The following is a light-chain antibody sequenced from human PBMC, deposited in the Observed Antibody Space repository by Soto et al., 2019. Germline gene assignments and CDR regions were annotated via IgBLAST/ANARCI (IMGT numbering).Light chain of an antibody. J-gene: IGKJ3*01. CDR1: QSLLHSNGYNY. CDR3: MQALQSPLVT. V-gene: IGKV2-28*01. Sequence: DIVMTQSPLSLPVTPGEPASISCRSSQSLLHSNGYNYLDWYLQKPGQSPQLLIYLGSNRASGVPDRFSGSGSGTDFTLKISRVEAEDVGVYYCMQALQSPLVTFGPGTIVDIK. CDR2: LGS.